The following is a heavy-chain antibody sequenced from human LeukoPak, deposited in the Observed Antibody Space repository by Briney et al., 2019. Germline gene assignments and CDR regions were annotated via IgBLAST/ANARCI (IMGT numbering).Heavy chain of an antibody. V-gene: IGHV3-48*01. D-gene: IGHD5-12*01. J-gene: IGHJ4*02. Sequence: PGGSLSLSCAASGFTFSSYSMNWVRQAPGKGLEWVSYISSSSSTIYYADSVKGRFTISRDNAKNSLYLQMNSLRAEDTAVYYCARGQRWLTPTPPDYWGQGTLVTVSS. CDR1: GFTFSSYS. CDR2: ISSSSSTI. CDR3: ARGQRWLTPTPPDY.